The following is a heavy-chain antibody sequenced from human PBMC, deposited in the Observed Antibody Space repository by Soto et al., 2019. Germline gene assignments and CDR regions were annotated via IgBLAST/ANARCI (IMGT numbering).Heavy chain of an antibody. J-gene: IGHJ4*02. CDR2: IYYSGST. Sequence: QLQLQESGPGLVKPSETLSLTCTVSGGSISSSSYYWGWIRQPPGKGLEWIGSIYYSGSTYYNPSLKSRVTISVDTSKNQFSLKLSSVTAADTAVYYCARHDGDYIPFDYWGQGTLVTVSS. V-gene: IGHV4-39*01. D-gene: IGHD4-17*01. CDR1: GGSISSSSYY. CDR3: ARHDGDYIPFDY.